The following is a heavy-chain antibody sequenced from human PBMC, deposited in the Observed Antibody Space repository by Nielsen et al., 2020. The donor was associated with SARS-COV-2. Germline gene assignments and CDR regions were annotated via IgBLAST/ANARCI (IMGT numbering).Heavy chain of an antibody. J-gene: IGHJ6*03. D-gene: IGHD2-2*01. CDR3: ARDLRSIVVVPAAILSYYYYYYYMDV. CDR2: ISYDGSNK. Sequence: WIRQPPGKGLEWVAVISYDGSNKYYADSVKGRFTISRDNSKNTLYLQMNSLRAEDTAVYYCARDLRSIVVVPAAILSYYYYYYYMDVWGKGTTVTVSS. V-gene: IGHV3-33*05.